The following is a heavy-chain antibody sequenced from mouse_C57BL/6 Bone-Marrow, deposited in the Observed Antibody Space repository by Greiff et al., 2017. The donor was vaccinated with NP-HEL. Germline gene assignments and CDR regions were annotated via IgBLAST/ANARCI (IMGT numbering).Heavy chain of an antibody. CDR3: APYSNSFAY. D-gene: IGHD2-5*01. CDR2: IDPSDSYT. Sequence: VQLQQPGAELVRPGTSVKLSCKASGYTFTSYWMHWVKQRPGQGLEWIGVIDPSDSYTNYNQKFKGKATLTVDTSSSTAYMQLSSLTSEDSAVYYCAPYSNSFAYWGQGTLVTVSA. CDR1: GYTFTSYW. J-gene: IGHJ3*01. V-gene: IGHV1-59*01.